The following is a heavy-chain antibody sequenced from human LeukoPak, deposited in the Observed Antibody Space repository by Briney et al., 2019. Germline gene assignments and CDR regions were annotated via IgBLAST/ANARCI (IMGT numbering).Heavy chain of an antibody. Sequence: PGGSLRLSCAASGFTFSSYTMSWVRQAPGKGLEWVSTIDSGRTTYYADSVKGRFTISRDNSENTLYLQVNSLRAEDTAIYYCAKGSHFRQAEFDPWGQGTLVTVSS. V-gene: IGHV3-23*01. J-gene: IGHJ5*02. CDR1: GFTFSSYT. CDR2: IDSGRTT. CDR3: AKGSHFRQAEFDP.